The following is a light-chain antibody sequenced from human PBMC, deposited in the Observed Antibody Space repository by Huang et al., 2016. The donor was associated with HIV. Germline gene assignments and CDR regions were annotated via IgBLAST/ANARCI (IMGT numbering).Light chain of an antibody. CDR3: QQHSNWPL. CDR1: QSVSSY. CDR2: DTS. J-gene: IGKJ2*01. Sequence: ELVLTQSPATLSLSPGQRATLSCRASQSVSSYLAWYQPKPGQAPRLIIYDTSKRATGVPARFSGSGSGTDFTLTINRLEPEDFAVYYCQQHSNWPLLGQGTKLEI. V-gene: IGKV3-11*01.